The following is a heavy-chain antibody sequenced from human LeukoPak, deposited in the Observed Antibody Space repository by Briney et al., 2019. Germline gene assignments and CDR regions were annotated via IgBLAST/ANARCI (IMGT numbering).Heavy chain of an antibody. V-gene: IGHV4-34*01. Sequence: SETLSLTCAVYGGSFSGYYWSWIRQPPGKGLEWIGEINHSGSTNYNPSLKSRVTISVDTSKNQFSLKLSSVTAADTAVYYCARALRYFDWFKSTEGHFDYWGQGTLVTVSS. J-gene: IGHJ4*02. CDR3: ARALRYFDWFKSTEGHFDY. CDR1: GGSFSGYY. D-gene: IGHD3-9*01. CDR2: INHSGST.